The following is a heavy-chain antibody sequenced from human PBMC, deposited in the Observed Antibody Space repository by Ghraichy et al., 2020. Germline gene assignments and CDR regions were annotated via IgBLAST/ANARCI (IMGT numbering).Heavy chain of an antibody. CDR2: ISGSGGST. CDR3: VNYGDYVPFYYYYGMDV. CDR1: GFTFSSYA. V-gene: IGHV3-23*01. D-gene: IGHD4-17*01. Sequence: GGSLRLSCAASGFTFSSYAMSWVRQAPGKGLEWVSAISGSGGSTYYADSVKGRFTISRDNSKNTLYLQMNSLRAEDTAVYYCVNYGDYVPFYYYYGMDVWGQGTTVTVSS. J-gene: IGHJ6*02.